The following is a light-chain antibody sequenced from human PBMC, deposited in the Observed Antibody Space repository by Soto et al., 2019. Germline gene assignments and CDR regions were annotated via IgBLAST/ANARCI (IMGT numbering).Light chain of an antibody. V-gene: IGKV1-5*03. CDR3: QHYVSSPVT. Sequence: DIQVTQSPSTLSASVGDRVTITCRASQSISSWVAWYQQKPGKAPRLLIYKASSLESGVPSRFSGRGSGTEFPLSSSSLQPDDFATYHCQHYVSSPVTFGQGTKVEIK. J-gene: IGKJ1*01. CDR2: KAS. CDR1: QSISSW.